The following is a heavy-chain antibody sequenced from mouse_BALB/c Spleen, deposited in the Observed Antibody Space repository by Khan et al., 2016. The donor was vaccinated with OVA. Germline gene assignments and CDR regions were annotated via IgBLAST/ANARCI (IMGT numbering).Heavy chain of an antibody. CDR2: ISIGGDYT. CDR3: ADHLTGSFAY. D-gene: IGHD4-1*01. CDR1: GFTFSSYS. J-gene: IGHJ3*01. Sequence: EVELVESGGDLVKPGGSLKLSCAASGFTFSSYSMSWVRQTPDKRLEWVASISIGGDYTYYPDSVKGRFTISRDNAKNTLYLQMSDLKSEDTAMYYCADHLTGSFAYGGQGTLVTVSA. V-gene: IGHV5-6*01.